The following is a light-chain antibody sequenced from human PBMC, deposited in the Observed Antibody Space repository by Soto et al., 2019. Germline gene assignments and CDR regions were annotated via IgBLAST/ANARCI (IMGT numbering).Light chain of an antibody. CDR3: SSYTTSNTRQIV. CDR2: DVS. V-gene: IGLV2-14*03. CDR1: ISDVGGYNY. Sequence: QSALTQPASVSGAPGQSITSSCTGTISDVGGYNYVSWYQHHPGKAPQRMIYDVSNRHSGVSNRFSGSKSGNTASLTISGLQPEDEADYYRSSYTTSNTRQIVFGTGTKLTVL. J-gene: IGLJ1*01.